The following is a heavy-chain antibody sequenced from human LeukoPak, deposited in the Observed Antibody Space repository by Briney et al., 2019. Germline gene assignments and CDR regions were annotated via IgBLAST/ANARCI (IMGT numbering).Heavy chain of an antibody. V-gene: IGHV1-2*06. D-gene: IGHD5-18*01. CDR1: GYTFTGYY. CDR3: ARAGRGYSYGSFDS. Sequence: ASVKVSCKASGYTFTGYYMHWVRQAPGQGLEWMGRISPNSGDTNHAQSFQGRVTMTRDASITTAYMELSGLRSDDTAVYYCARAGRGYSYGSFDSWGQGTLVTVSS. J-gene: IGHJ4*02. CDR2: ISPNSGDT.